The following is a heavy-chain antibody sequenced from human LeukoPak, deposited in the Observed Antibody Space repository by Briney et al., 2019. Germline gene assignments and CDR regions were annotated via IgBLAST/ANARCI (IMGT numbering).Heavy chain of an antibody. D-gene: IGHD4-17*01. V-gene: IGHV3-48*02. J-gene: IGHJ4*02. CDR2: ISSSSRTI. Sequence: GGSLRLSCAASGFTFSSYSMNWVRQAPGKGLEWVSYISSSSRTICYADSVKGRFTISRDSAKNSLYLQMNSLRDEDTAVYYCARDSYGDYGVDSWGQGTLVTVSS. CDR3: ARDSYGDYGVDS. CDR1: GFTFSSYS.